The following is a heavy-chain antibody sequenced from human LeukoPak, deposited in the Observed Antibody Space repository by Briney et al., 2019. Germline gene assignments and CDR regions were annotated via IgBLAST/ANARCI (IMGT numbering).Heavy chain of an antibody. CDR1: GGSISSSSYY. Sequence: SETLSLTCTVSGGSISSSSYYWGWIRQPPGKGLEWIGSIYYSGSTYYNPSLKSRVTISVDTSKNQFSLKLSSVTASDTAVYYCARRFAPSRNDAFDIWGQGTMVTVSS. CDR3: ARRFAPSRNDAFDI. CDR2: IYYSGST. V-gene: IGHV4-39*01. D-gene: IGHD3-10*01. J-gene: IGHJ3*02.